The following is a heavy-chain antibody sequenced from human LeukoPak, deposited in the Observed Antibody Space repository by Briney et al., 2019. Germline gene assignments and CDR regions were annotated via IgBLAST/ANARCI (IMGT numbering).Heavy chain of an antibody. J-gene: IGHJ4*02. CDR2: INHSGST. V-gene: IGHV4-34*01. D-gene: IGHD3-16*02. CDR3: ARGIMITFGGVIVPLPDY. Sequence: SETLSLTCAVYGGSFSGYYWSWIRQPPGKGLEWIGEINHSGSTNYNPSLKSRVTISVDTSKNQFSLKLSSVTAADTAVYYCARGIMITFGGVIVPLPDYWGQGTLVTVSS. CDR1: GGSFSGYY.